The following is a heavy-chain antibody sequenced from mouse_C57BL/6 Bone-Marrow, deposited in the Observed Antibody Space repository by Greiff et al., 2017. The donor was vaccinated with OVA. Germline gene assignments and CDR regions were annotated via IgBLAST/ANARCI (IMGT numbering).Heavy chain of an antibody. CDR1: GYTFTSYW. V-gene: IGHV1-74*01. D-gene: IGHD2-5*01. CDR3: AIEDYSNEKGYFDY. CDR2: IHPSDSDT. J-gene: IGHJ2*01. Sequence: VQLQQSGAELVKPGASVKVSCKASGYTFTSYWMHWVKQRPGQGLEWIGRIHPSDSDTNYNQKFKGKATLTVDKSSSTAYMQLSSLTSEDSAVYYGAIEDYSNEKGYFDYWGQGTTLTVSS.